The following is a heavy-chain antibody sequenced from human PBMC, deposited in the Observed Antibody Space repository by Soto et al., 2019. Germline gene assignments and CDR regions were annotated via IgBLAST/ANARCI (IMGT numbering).Heavy chain of an antibody. Sequence: ASVKVSCKASGYTFTSYGISWVRQAPGQGLEWMGWISAYNGNTNYAQKLQGRVTMTTDTSTSTAYMELRSLRSDDTAVYYCARDMVRGVITPFDAFDIWGQGTMVTVSS. D-gene: IGHD3-10*01. CDR3: ARDMVRGVITPFDAFDI. J-gene: IGHJ3*02. CDR1: GYTFTSYG. CDR2: ISAYNGNT. V-gene: IGHV1-18*01.